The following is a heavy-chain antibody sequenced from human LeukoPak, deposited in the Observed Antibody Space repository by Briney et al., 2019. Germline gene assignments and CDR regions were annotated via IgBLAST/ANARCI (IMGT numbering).Heavy chain of an antibody. V-gene: IGHV4-34*01. CDR2: INHSGST. Sequence: SETLSLTCAVYGGSFSGYYWSWIRQPPGKGLEWIGEINHSGSTNYNPSLKSRVTISVDTSKNQFSLKQSSVTAADTAVYYCARDPSYGYLGRINWFDPWGQGTLVTVSS. J-gene: IGHJ5*02. CDR3: ARDPSYGYLGRINWFDP. CDR1: GGSFSGYY. D-gene: IGHD5-18*01.